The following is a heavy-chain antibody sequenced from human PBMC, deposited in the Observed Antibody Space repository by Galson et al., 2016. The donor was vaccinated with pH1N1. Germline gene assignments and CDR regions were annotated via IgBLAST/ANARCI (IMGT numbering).Heavy chain of an antibody. CDR1: GYRFTSYW. CDR3: ARFHSSGNYNGAFDI. J-gene: IGHJ3*02. CDR2: IKPGDSDT. V-gene: IGHV5-51*01. D-gene: IGHD3-10*01. Sequence: QSGAEVKKPGESLKISCKGSGYRFTSYWIGWVRQMPGKGLEWMGMIKPGDSDTRYSPSFQGQVIIPADKSISTAYLQWSSLKASDTAMHYCARFHSSGNYNGAFDIWGQGTMVTVSS.